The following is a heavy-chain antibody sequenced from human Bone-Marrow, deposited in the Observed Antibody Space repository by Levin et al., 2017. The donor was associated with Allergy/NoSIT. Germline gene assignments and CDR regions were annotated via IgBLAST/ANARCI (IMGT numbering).Heavy chain of an antibody. CDR1: GFTFEDYS. J-gene: IGHJ3*02. CDR2: INWNSGDV. V-gene: IGHV3-9*01. Sequence: GGSLRLSCAASGFTFEDYSMHWVRQPPGRGLEWVSSINWNSGDVGYAASVEGRFTISRDNTGNSLYLQMNSLRVEDTALYFCAKDRRFLEWPGTFDICGQGTMVTVSS. D-gene: IGHD3-3*01. CDR3: AKDRRFLEWPGTFDI.